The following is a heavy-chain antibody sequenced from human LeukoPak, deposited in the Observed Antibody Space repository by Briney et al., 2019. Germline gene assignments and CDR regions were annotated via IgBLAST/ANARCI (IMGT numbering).Heavy chain of an antibody. CDR1: GFSFSNYF. CDR2: ITNSGRST. J-gene: IGHJ4*02. V-gene: IGHV3-11*06. D-gene: IGHD3-22*01. Sequence: GGSLRLSCEASGFSFSNYFMSWIRQAPGKGLEWVSYITNSGRSTNHADAVRGRFTISRDNAKNSVYLQMNSLRAEDTALYYCVRLRRNSDRSDYYYYYNFWGQGILVTVSS. CDR3: VRLRRNSDRSDYYYYYNF.